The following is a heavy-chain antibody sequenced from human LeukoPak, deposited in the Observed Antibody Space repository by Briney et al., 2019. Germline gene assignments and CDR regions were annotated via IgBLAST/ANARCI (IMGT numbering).Heavy chain of an antibody. CDR3: ARRIAAADRGFDY. J-gene: IGHJ4*02. Sequence: SQTLSLTCAISGDSVSSNSATWNWIRQSPSSGLEWLGRTYYRSTWYNHYAVSVKSRITINPDASKNQFSLQLNSVTPEDTALYYCARRIAAADRGFDYWGQGTLVTVSS. CDR2: TYYRSTWYN. V-gene: IGHV6-1*01. D-gene: IGHD6-25*01. CDR1: GDSVSSNSAT.